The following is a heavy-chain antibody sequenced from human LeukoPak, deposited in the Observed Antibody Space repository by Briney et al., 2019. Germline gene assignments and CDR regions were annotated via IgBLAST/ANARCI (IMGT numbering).Heavy chain of an antibody. CDR2: IHDGGST. Sequence: GKSLRLSCAASRFTVSSNYMSWVRQAPGKGLGWVSVIHDGGSTYYADSVKGRFTISRDNSKNTVYLQMNSLRAGDTAVHYCARTHPTGYFDYWGQGTLVTVSS. D-gene: IGHD1-14*01. V-gene: IGHV3-53*01. J-gene: IGHJ4*02. CDR3: ARTHPTGYFDY. CDR1: RFTVSSNY.